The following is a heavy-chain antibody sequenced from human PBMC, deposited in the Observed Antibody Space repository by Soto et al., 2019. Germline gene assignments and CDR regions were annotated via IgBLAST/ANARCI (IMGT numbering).Heavy chain of an antibody. CDR3: ARAYYDSSGYRKLAFDAFDI. CDR1: GFTFSSYA. Sequence: GGSLRLSCAASGFTFSSYAMHWVRQAPGKGLEWVAVISYDGSNKYYADSVKGRFTISRDNSKNTLYLQMNSLRAEDTAVYYCARAYYDSSGYRKLAFDAFDIWGQGTMVTVSS. CDR2: ISYDGSNK. V-gene: IGHV3-30-3*01. J-gene: IGHJ3*02. D-gene: IGHD3-22*01.